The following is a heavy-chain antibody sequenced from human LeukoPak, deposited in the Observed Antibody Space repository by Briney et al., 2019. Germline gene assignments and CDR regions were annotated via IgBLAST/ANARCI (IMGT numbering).Heavy chain of an antibody. Sequence: GGSLRLSCAASGFTFSSHGMHWVRQAPGKGLEWVAVISYDGSNKYYADSVKGRFTISRDNSKNTLYLQMNSLRAEDTAVYYCAKPTAGYYDSSGWYYFDYWGQGTLVTVSS. CDR2: ISYDGSNK. V-gene: IGHV3-30*18. CDR1: GFTFSSHG. J-gene: IGHJ4*02. CDR3: AKPTAGYYDSSGWYYFDY. D-gene: IGHD3-22*01.